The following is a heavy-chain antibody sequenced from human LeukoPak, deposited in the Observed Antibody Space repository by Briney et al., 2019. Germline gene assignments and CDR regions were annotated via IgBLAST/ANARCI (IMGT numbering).Heavy chain of an antibody. CDR3: ARTLDYYDSSGSPNYYFDY. CDR2: INHSGST. V-gene: IGHV4-34*01. J-gene: IGHJ4*02. D-gene: IGHD3-22*01. Sequence: TSETLSLTCAVYGGSFSGYYWSWIRQPPGKGLEWIGEINHSGSTNYNPSLKSRVTISVDTSKNQFSLKLSSVTAADTAVYYCARTLDYYDSSGSPNYYFDYWGQGTLVTVSS. CDR1: GGSFSGYY.